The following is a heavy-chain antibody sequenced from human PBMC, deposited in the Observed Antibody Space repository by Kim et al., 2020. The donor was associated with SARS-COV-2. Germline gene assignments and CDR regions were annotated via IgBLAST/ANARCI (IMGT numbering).Heavy chain of an antibody. D-gene: IGHD4-17*01. CDR3: AKDLRHGDPG. CDR2: ST. J-gene: IGHJ4*02. Sequence: STYYADSVKGRFTISRDNSKNTLYLQMNSLRAEDTAVYYCAKDLRHGDPGWGQGTLVTVSS. V-gene: IGHV3-23*01.